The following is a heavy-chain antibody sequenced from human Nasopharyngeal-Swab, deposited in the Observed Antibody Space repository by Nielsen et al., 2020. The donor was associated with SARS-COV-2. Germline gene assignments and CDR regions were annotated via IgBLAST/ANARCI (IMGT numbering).Heavy chain of an antibody. D-gene: IGHD3-22*01. CDR3: ATEPVTYYYDSSGYPADY. V-gene: IGHV3-30*03. CDR2: ISYDGSNK. J-gene: IGHJ4*02. CDR1: GFTFDDYA. Sequence: GGSLRLSCVSSGFTFDDYAMHWVRQAPGKGLEWVAVISYDGSNKYYADSVKGRFTISRDNSKNTLYLQMNSLRAEDTAVYYCATEPVTYYYDSSGYPADYWGQGTLVTVSS.